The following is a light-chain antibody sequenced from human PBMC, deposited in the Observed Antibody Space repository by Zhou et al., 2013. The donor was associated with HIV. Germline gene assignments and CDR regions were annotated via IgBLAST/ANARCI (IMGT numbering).Light chain of an antibody. CDR1: SFNIGNNY. Sequence: QSVLTQPPSVSAAPGQKVTISCSGSSFNIGNNYVSWYQQLPGTAPKLLIYDNNKRPSGIPDRFSGSKSGTSATLDITGLQTGDEADYYCGTWDSSLSAVVFGGGTKLTVL. V-gene: IGLV1-51*01. CDR2: DNN. CDR3: GTWDSSLSAVV. J-gene: IGLJ2*01.